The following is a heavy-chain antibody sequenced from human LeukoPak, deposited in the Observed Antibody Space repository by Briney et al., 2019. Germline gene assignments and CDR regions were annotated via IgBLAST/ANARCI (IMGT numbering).Heavy chain of an antibody. CDR1: GFSFSNYW. CDR2: IYSGGST. V-gene: IGHV3-66*01. Sequence: PGGSLRLSCAASGFSFSNYWMSWVRQPPGKGLEWVSVIYSGGSTYYADSVKGRFTISRDNSKNTLYLQMNSLRAEDTAVYYCARDGSGSLKYYFDYWGQGTLVTVSS. D-gene: IGHD1-26*01. CDR3: ARDGSGSLKYYFDY. J-gene: IGHJ4*02.